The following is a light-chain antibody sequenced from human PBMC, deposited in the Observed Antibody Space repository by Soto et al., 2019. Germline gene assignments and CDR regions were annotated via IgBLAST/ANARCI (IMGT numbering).Light chain of an antibody. CDR3: QQSYSTPWT. CDR2: DAS. V-gene: IGKV3D-20*02. CDR1: QSVKNNY. J-gene: IGKJ1*01. Sequence: EIVLTQSPGSLSLSPGERATLSCRASQSVKNNYLAWFQQKGGQAPRLLIYDASSRATGIPDRFSGGGSGTDFTLTISSLQPEDFATYYCQQSYSTPWTFGQGTKVDIK.